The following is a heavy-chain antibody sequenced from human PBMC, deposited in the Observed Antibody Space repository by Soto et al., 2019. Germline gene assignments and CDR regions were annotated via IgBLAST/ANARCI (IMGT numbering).Heavy chain of an antibody. Sequence: SETLSLTCAVYGGSFSGYYWSWIRQPPGKGLEWIGEINHSGSTNYNPSLKSRVTISVDTSKNQFSLKLSSVTAADTAVYYCARFVMVRNYYMDVWGKGTTVTVSS. CDR1: GGSFSGYY. J-gene: IGHJ6*03. CDR3: ARFVMVRNYYMDV. V-gene: IGHV4-34*01. CDR2: INHSGST. D-gene: IGHD3-10*01.